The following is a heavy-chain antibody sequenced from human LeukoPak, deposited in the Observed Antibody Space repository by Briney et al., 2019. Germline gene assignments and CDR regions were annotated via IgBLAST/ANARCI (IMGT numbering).Heavy chain of an antibody. Sequence: TPSETLPLTCAVSGGSISSSNWWSWVRQPPGKGREWIGEIYHSGSTNYNPSLKSRVTISVDKSKNQFSLKLSSVTAADTAVYYCARMGAGTAAAGYYFDYWGQGTLVTVSS. CDR2: IYHSGST. V-gene: IGHV4-4*02. CDR3: ARMGAGTAAAGYYFDY. D-gene: IGHD6-13*01. CDR1: GGSISSSNW. J-gene: IGHJ4*02.